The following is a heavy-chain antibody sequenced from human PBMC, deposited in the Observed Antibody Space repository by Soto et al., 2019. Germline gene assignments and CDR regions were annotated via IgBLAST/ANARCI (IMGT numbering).Heavy chain of an antibody. CDR1: GFSVSSNY. Sequence: EVQLVETGGGLVQPGGSLRLSYAASGFSVSSNYMSWVRQAPGKGLEWVSVLYSGGTTYSADSVKGRFTISRDNSKNTLFLQMNNLRAEYTAVYYCARGRKDFDYWGQGTLVTVSS. CDR3: ARGRKDFDY. CDR2: LYSGGTT. V-gene: IGHV3-53*02. J-gene: IGHJ4*02.